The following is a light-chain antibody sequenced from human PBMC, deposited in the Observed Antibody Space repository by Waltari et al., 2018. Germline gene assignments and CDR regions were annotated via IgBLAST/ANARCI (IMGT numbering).Light chain of an antibody. V-gene: IGLV2-14*03. CDR3: SSYTSSNSVL. CDR2: DVN. CDR1: TNHVGRYDY. Sequence: QSALTQPASVSGSPGQSIAIPCTGTTNHVGRYDYVSWYQQHPGKAPKLMIYDVNRRPSGVSDRFFGSKSGNTASLTISGLQAEDEADYYCSSYTSSNSVLFGGGTHLTVL. J-gene: IGLJ2*01.